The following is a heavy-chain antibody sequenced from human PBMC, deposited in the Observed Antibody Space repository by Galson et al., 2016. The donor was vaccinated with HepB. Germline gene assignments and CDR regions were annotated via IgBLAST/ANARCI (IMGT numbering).Heavy chain of an antibody. D-gene: IGHD1-1*01. CDR3: ARHVGKRRAFDV. CDR1: GYIFTTYW. V-gene: IGHV5-51*01. CDR2: IHPDDSDT. J-gene: IGHJ3*01. Sequence: QSGAEVKKPGESLTISCKGSGYIFTTYWIGWVRQMPGRGLEWMGIIHPDDSDTRYSPSFQGQVSISADKSISTAYLQWSSLKASDTAMYYCARHVGKRRAFDVWGQGTMVTVSS.